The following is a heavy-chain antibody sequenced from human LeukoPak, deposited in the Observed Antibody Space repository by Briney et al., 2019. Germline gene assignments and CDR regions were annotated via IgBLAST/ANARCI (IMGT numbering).Heavy chain of an antibody. Sequence: LSLTCTVSGGSISSGSYYWSWIRQAPGKGLEWVSYISSSGSTIYYADSVKGRFTISRDNAKNSLYLQMNSLRAEDTAVYYCARDYGDRGWGQGTLVTVSS. CDR1: GGSISSGSYY. V-gene: IGHV3-11*04. CDR2: ISSSGSTI. D-gene: IGHD4-17*01. CDR3: ARDYGDRG. J-gene: IGHJ4*02.